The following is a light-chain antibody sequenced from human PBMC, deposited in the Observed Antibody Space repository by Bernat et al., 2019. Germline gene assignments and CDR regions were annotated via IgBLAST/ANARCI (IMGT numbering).Light chain of an antibody. CDR2: GAS. Sequence: DIQMTQSPSSLSASVGARVTITCRASQDISNFLAWYQQKPGKVPELLIYGASTLQSGVPSRFSGTGSGTDFTLTISSLQPEDVAAYYCHKYNSAPFTFGPGTTVDIK. CDR3: HKYNSAPFT. J-gene: IGKJ3*01. CDR1: QDISNF. V-gene: IGKV1-27*01.